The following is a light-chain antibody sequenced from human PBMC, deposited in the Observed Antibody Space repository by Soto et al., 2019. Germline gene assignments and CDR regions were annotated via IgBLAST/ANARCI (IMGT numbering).Light chain of an antibody. Sequence: EIVMTQSPATLSVSPGERVTLSCRASQSIVNNLAWYQQKPGQAPWLLIYGASTRATGVPARFSGSGSGTEFTLTISSLQAEDVALYCWQQYSSSPFTFGGGTKVEIK. CDR3: QQYSSSPFT. V-gene: IGKV3-15*01. CDR1: QSIVNN. J-gene: IGKJ4*01. CDR2: GAS.